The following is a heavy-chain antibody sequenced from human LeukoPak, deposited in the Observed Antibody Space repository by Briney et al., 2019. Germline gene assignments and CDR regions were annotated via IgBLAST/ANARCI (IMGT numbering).Heavy chain of an antibody. D-gene: IGHD3-22*01. CDR3: AKPPHTYYYDSSGSDY. V-gene: IGHV3-23*01. CDR1: GFTFSSYA. CDR2: ISGSGGST. J-gene: IGHJ4*02. Sequence: GGSLRLSCAASGFTFSSYAMSWVRQAPGKGLEWVSAISGSGGSTYYADSVKGRFTISRDNPKDTLYLQMNSLRAEDTAVYYCAKPPHTYYYDSSGSDYWGQGTLVTVSS.